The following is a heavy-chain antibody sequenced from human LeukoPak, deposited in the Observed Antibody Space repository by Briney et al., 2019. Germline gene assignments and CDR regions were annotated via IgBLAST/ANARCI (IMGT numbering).Heavy chain of an antibody. D-gene: IGHD3-22*01. V-gene: IGHV4-59*12. CDR1: GGSISSYY. CDR3: ARKTYDSSGLIPHPGVFDI. J-gene: IGHJ3*02. CDR2: IYYSGST. Sequence: SETLSLTCTVSGGSISSYYWSWIRQPPGKGLEWIGYIYYSGSTNYNPSLKSRVTILVEKSKNQFSLKLNSVTAADTAVYYCARKTYDSSGLIPHPGVFDIWGQGTMVTVSS.